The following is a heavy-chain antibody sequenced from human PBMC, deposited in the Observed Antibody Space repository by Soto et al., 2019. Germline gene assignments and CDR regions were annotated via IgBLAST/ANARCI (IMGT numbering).Heavy chain of an antibody. Sequence: SQTLSLTCAMSGYSVSSNSAAWNWIRQSPSRCLEWLGRTYYRSKWDHDYAVSVKSLITTDPASFMNQFSLQLNSVTPEAMAVYSCATGSVFAFDACCQGTLATVSS. CDR1: GYSVSSNSAA. CDR2: TYYRSKWDH. J-gene: IGHJ3*01. CDR3: ATGSVFAFDA. V-gene: IGHV6-1*01.